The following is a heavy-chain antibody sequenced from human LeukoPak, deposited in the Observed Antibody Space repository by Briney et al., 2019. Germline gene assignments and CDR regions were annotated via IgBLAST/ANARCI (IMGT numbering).Heavy chain of an antibody. D-gene: IGHD2-21*01. CDR1: GSTVSSNY. V-gene: IGHV3-53*01. CDR2: IYSGGST. Sequence: PGGSLRLSCAASGSTVSSNYMSWVRQAPGKGLEWVSVIYSGGSTYYADSVKGRFTISRDNSKNTLYLQMNSLRAEDTAVYYCASLPTYCGGDCTDYWGQGTLVTVSS. CDR3: ASLPTYCGGDCTDY. J-gene: IGHJ4*02.